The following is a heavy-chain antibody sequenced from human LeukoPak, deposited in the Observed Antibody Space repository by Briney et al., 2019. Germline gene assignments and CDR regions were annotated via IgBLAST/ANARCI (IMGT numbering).Heavy chain of an antibody. CDR3: ARREYSSSSFHFDS. V-gene: IGHV5-51*01. D-gene: IGHD6-6*01. J-gene: IGHJ4*02. Sequence: GGSLEISCQTSGCTFTNYWMGWVREVPGKGLEWMGIIYPDDSDTRYSPSFQRQVTISAAKSVNTAYLQWSSLKASDTAIYFCARREYSSSSFHFDSWGQGTRVIVSS. CDR1: GCTFTNYW. CDR2: IYPDDSDT.